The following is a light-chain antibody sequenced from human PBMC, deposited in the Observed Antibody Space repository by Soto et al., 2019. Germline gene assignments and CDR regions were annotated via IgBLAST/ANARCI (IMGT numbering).Light chain of an antibody. Sequence: DIQMTQSPSTLSASVGDRVIITCRASQSISTWLAWYQQKPGKAPKVLIYDVSTLQSGVPSRFSGSGSGTEFTLTISSLQAEDVAVYYCQQYLTTPLTFGGGTKVDIK. J-gene: IGKJ4*01. CDR3: QQYLTTPLT. CDR2: DVS. V-gene: IGKV1-5*01. CDR1: QSISTW.